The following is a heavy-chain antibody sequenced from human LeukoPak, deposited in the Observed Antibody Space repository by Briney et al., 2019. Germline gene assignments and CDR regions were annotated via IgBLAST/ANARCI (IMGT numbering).Heavy chain of an antibody. CDR1: GGTFSSYA. V-gene: IGHV1-69*05. J-gene: IGHJ4*02. Sequence: SVKVSCKASGGTFSSYAISWVRQAPGQGLEWMGRIIPIFGTANYAQKFQGRVTITTDESTSTAYMELSSLRSEDTAVYYCAKVHLGLSMIVVVRYYFDYWGQGTLVTVSS. CDR2: IIPIFGTA. CDR3: AKVHLGLSMIVVVRYYFDY. D-gene: IGHD3-22*01.